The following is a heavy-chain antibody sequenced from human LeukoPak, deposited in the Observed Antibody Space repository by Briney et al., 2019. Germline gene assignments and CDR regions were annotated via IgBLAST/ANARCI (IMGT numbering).Heavy chain of an antibody. CDR1: GGSISSYY. D-gene: IGHD3-3*01. V-gene: IGHV4-59*01. CDR2: IYYSGGT. CDR3: ARDRSITIFGVVHDAFDI. J-gene: IGHJ3*02. Sequence: PSETLSLTCTVSGGSISSYYWSWIRQPPGKGLEWIGHIYYSGGTNYNPSLKSRVTISVDTSKNQFSLKLSSVTAADTAVYYCARDRSITIFGVVHDAFDICGQGTMVTVSS.